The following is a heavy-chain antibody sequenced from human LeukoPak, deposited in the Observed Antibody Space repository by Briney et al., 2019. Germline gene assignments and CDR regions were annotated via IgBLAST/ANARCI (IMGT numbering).Heavy chain of an antibody. CDR2: TKSKTDGGTT. CDR3: TTSPAALDY. CDR1: GFTFSNAW. D-gene: IGHD6-13*01. J-gene: IGHJ4*02. Sequence: PGGSLRLSCAASGFTFSNAWMSWVRQAPGKGLEWVGRTKSKTDGGTTDYAAPVKGRFTISRDDSKNTLYLQMNSLKTEDTAVYYCTTSPAALDYWGQGTLVTVSS. V-gene: IGHV3-15*01.